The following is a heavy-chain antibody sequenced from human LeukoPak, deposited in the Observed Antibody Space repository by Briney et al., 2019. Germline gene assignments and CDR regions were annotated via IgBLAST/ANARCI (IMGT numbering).Heavy chain of an antibody. V-gene: IGHV1-8*02. CDR3: ARDSSGWYHWFDP. J-gene: IGHJ5*02. CDR2: MNPNSGNT. Sequence: GASVKVSCKASGYTFTSYDINWVRQATGQGLEWMGWMNPNSGNTAYAQKFQGRVTMTRNTSISTAYTELSSLRSEDTAVYYCARDSSGWYHWFDPWGQGTLVTVAS. D-gene: IGHD6-19*01. CDR1: GYTFTSYD.